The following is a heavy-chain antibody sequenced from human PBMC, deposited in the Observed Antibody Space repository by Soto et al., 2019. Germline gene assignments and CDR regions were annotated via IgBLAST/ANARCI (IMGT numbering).Heavy chain of an antibody. J-gene: IGHJ4*02. V-gene: IGHV3-23*01. CDR1: GFTFSSYA. Sequence: GGSLRLSCAASGFTFSSYAMSWVRQAPGKGLEWVSAISGSGGSTYYADSVKGRFTISRDNSKNTLYLQMNSLRAEDTAVYYCAKARDVLRFLAWLYPTGYFDYWGQGTLVTVSS. D-gene: IGHD3-3*01. CDR2: ISGSGGST. CDR3: AKARDVLRFLAWLYPTGYFDY.